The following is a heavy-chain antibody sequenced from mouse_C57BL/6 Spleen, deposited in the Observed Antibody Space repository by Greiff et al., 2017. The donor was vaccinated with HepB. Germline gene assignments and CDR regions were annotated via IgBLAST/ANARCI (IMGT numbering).Heavy chain of an antibody. Sequence: QVQLQQPGAELVKPGASVKLSCKASGYTLTSYWKHWVKQRPGQGLEWIGMIHPNSGSTNYNEKFKSKATLTVDKSSSTAYMQLSSLTSEDSAVYYCAMGYYDYPWFAYWGQGTLVTVSA. D-gene: IGHD2-4*01. V-gene: IGHV1-64*01. CDR1: GYTLTSYW. J-gene: IGHJ3*01. CDR3: AMGYYDYPWFAY. CDR2: IHPNSGST.